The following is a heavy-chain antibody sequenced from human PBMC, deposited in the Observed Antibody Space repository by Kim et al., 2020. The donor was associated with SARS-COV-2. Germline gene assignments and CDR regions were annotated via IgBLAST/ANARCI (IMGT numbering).Heavy chain of an antibody. V-gene: IGHV1-18*01. Sequence: ASVKVSCKASGYIFSSYGINWVRQAPGQGLEWMGWIGIYKDNGNTLYTVQVRGSVTMNTDTPTSTAYMELRRLRSDDTATYYCARDRRSVAGTSLKVYFYNGMDVWGQGTTVTVSS. CDR3: ARDRRSVAGTSLKVYFYNGMDV. CDR1: GYIFSSYG. CDR2: IGIYKDNGNT. D-gene: IGHD6-19*01. J-gene: IGHJ6*02.